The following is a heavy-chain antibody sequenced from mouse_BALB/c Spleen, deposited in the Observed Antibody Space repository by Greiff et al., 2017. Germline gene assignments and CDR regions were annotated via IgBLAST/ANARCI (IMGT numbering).Heavy chain of an antibody. CDR3: DREGGTAY. Sequence: VQLQQSGAELVRPGALVKLSCTASGFNIKDYYMHWVKQRPEQGLEWIGWIDPENGNTIYDPQFQGKASITADTSSNTAYLQISLLTSEDTTFYYCDREGGTAYWGQGTLVTVSA. J-gene: IGHJ3*01. CDR2: IDPENGNT. D-gene: IGHD4-1*01. CDR1: GFNIKDYY. V-gene: IGHV14-1*02.